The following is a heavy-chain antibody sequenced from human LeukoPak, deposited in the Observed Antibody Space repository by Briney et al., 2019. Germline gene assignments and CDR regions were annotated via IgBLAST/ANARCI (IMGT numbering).Heavy chain of an antibody. CDR2: IKQDGSEK. J-gene: IGHJ4*02. Sequence: GGSLRLSCAASGFTLSTYWMTWVRQAPGKGLEWVANIKQDGSEKYYVDSVKGRFTISRDNAKKLLYLQMNSLRVEDTAVYYGARDRGSSGRLGRFDNWGQGTLVTVSP. CDR1: GFTLSTYW. D-gene: IGHD6-19*01. V-gene: IGHV3-7*01. CDR3: ARDRGSSGRLGRFDN.